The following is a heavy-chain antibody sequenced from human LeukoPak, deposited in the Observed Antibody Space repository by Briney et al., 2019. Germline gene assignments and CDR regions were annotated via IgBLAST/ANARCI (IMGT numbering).Heavy chain of an antibody. Sequence: GASVRVSCRASGYAFTDYYIHWVRQAPGQGLEWVGRINPNSGVTIYAQKFQGRVSMTSATSITTVYMDLSGLRSDDTAIYFCSRGDTLMVTPDYWGQGTLVTVSS. D-gene: IGHD5-18*01. V-gene: IGHV1-2*06. CDR1: GYAFTDYY. J-gene: IGHJ4*02. CDR2: INPNSGVT. CDR3: SRGDTLMVTPDY.